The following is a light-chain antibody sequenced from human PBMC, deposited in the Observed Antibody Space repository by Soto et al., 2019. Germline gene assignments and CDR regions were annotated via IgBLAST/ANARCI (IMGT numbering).Light chain of an antibody. Sequence: IVLTQSPGTLSLSPGERATLSCRASQSVSNNYLAWYQQKPGQAPRLLISGASSRATGIPDRFSGSGSGTDFTLTISRLEPEDFALYYCQHYYGTSPITFGQGTRLEIK. CDR2: GAS. CDR1: QSVSNNY. CDR3: QHYYGTSPIT. V-gene: IGKV3-20*01. J-gene: IGKJ5*01.